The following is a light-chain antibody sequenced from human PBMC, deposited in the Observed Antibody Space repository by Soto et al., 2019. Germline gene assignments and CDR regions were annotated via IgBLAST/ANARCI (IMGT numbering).Light chain of an antibody. CDR2: EDI. CDR1: KLGDKY. CDR3: QAWDSSTAV. J-gene: IGLJ2*01. V-gene: IGLV3-1*01. Sequence: SYELSQPPSVSVSPGQTASVTCSGDKLGDKYAYWYQQKPGQSPVLVIYEDIKRPSGIPERFSGSNSGITATLTISGTQAMDEADYYCQAWDSSTAVFGGGTKVTVL.